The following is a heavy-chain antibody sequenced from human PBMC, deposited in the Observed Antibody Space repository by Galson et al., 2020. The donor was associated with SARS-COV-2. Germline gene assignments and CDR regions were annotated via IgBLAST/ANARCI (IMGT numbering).Heavy chain of an antibody. CDR3: AKDPLGYCRCGSCYSPNY. CDR2: ISGSGGST. J-gene: IGHJ4*02. D-gene: IGHD2-15*01. CDR1: GFTFSSYA. Sequence: GGSLRLSCAASGFTFSSYAMSWVRQAPGKGLEWVSAISGSGGSTYYADSVKGRFTISRDNSKNTLYLQMNSLRAEDTAVYYCAKDPLGYCRCGSCYSPNYWGQGTLVTVSS. V-gene: IGHV3-23*01.